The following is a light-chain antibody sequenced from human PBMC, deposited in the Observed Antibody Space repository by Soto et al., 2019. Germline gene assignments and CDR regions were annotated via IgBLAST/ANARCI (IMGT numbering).Light chain of an antibody. Sequence: QSVLTQPASVSGSPGQSITISCTGSRTDISGHNHVSWYQQHPDKAPKLIIYEVSDRPSGVSDRFSGSKSGNTASLTISGLQAEDEADYYCSSYTSVSTLVFGGGTKVTVL. V-gene: IGLV2-14*01. CDR1: RTDISGHNH. J-gene: IGLJ3*02. CDR2: EVS. CDR3: SSYTSVSTLV.